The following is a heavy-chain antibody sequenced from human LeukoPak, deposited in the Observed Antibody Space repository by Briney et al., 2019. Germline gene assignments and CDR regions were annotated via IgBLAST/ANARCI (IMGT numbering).Heavy chain of an antibody. J-gene: IGHJ6*03. D-gene: IGHD3-3*01. CDR3: ARGIGFLEWSYYYYYMDV. CDR2: ISAYNGNT. CDR1: GYTFTSYG. V-gene: IGHV1-18*01. Sequence: ASVKVSCKASGYTFTSYGISWVRQAPGQGLEWMGWISAYNGNTNYAQKLQGRVTMTTDTSTSTAYMELRSLRSDDTAVYYCARGIGFLEWSYYYYYMDVWGKGTTVTVSS.